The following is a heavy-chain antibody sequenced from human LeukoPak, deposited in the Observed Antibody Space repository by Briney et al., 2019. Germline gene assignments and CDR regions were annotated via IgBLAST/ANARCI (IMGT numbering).Heavy chain of an antibody. CDR3: AKELERGRGFDY. CDR1: GYTFTSYD. CDR2: MNPNSGNT. Sequence: ASVKVSCKASGYTFTSYDINWVRQATGQGLEWMGWMNPNSGNTGYAQKFQGRVTMTRNTSISTAYMELSSLRSEDTAVYYCAKELERGRGFDYWGQGTLVTVSS. D-gene: IGHD1-1*01. V-gene: IGHV1-8*01. J-gene: IGHJ4*02.